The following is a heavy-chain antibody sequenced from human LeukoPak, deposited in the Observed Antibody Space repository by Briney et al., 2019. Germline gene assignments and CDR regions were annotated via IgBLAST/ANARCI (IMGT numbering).Heavy chain of an antibody. D-gene: IGHD6-19*01. CDR3: ARQFITGAVAGVDY. J-gene: IGHJ4*02. CDR1: GGSFSGYY. V-gene: IGHV4-34*01. CDR2: INHSGST. Sequence: TSETLSLTCAVYGGSFSGYYWSWIRQPPGKGLEWIGEINHSGSTNYNPSLKSRVTISVDTSKNQFSLKLSSVTAADTAVYYCARQFITGAVAGVDYWGQGTLVTVSS.